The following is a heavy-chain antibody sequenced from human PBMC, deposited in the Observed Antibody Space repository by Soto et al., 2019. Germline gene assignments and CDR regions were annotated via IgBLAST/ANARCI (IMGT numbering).Heavy chain of an antibody. CDR1: GYTFTSYG. Sequence: VASVKVSCKASGYTFTSYGITWVRQATGQGLEWMGWMNANSGNTGYAQKFQGRVTMTRNTSISTAYMELSSLRSEDTAVYYCARTMVWGVTPVDWGQGTLVTVSS. D-gene: IGHD3-10*01. V-gene: IGHV1-8*02. CDR2: MNANSGNT. J-gene: IGHJ4*02. CDR3: ARTMVWGVTPVD.